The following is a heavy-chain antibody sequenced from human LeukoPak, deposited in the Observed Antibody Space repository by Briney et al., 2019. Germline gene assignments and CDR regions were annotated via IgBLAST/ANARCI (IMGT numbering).Heavy chain of an antibody. CDR3: ASQAAAGSSYYFDY. V-gene: IGHV3-21*01. D-gene: IGHD6-13*01. Sequence: GGSLRLSCTASGFTTHYWLNWVRQSPGKGLEWVSSICSSSSYIYYADSVKGRFTISRDNAKNSLYLQMNSLRAEDTAVYYCASQAAAGSSYYFDYWGQGTLVTVSS. CDR1: GFTTHYW. J-gene: IGHJ4*02. CDR2: ICSSSSYI.